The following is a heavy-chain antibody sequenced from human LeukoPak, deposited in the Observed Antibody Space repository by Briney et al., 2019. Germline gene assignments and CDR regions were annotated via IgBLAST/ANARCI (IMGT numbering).Heavy chain of an antibody. CDR2: ISGRGTSP. Sequence: GGSLRLSCAASGFTFRTAAMTWVRQAPGKGLEWVSSISGRGTSPKYADSVKGRFIISRDNSNNTLYLQMISLRADDTAVYYCAKLEPADFWSADYYFYYMDVWGNGTTVIVFS. V-gene: IGHV3-23*01. J-gene: IGHJ6*03. D-gene: IGHD3-3*01. CDR3: AKLEPADFWSADYYFYYMDV. CDR1: GFTFRTAA.